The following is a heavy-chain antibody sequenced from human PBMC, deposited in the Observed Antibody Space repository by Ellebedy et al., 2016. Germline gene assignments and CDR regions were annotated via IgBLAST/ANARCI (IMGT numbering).Heavy chain of an antibody. CDR1: GFTFSSYS. Sequence: GGSLRLSXAASGFTFSSYSMNWVRQAPGKGLEWVSYISSSSSTIYYADSVKGRFTISRDNAKNSLYLQMNSLRDEDTAVYYCAKDYCSGGSCYDEGPFDYWGQGTLVTVSS. V-gene: IGHV3-48*02. CDR3: AKDYCSGGSCYDEGPFDY. D-gene: IGHD2-15*01. CDR2: ISSSSSTI. J-gene: IGHJ4*02.